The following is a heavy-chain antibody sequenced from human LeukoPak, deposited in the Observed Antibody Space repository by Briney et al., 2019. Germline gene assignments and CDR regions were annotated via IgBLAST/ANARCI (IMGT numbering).Heavy chain of an antibody. D-gene: IGHD6-25*01. J-gene: IGHJ4*02. V-gene: IGHV3-21*01. CDR3: ARDAATEGRSFDY. CDR2: ISSSSSYI. CDR1: GFTFSSYS. Sequence: GGSLRLSCAASGFTFSSYSMNWVRQAPGKGLEWVSSISSSSSYIYYADSVKGRFTISRDNAKNTLYLQLNSLRAEDTAIYYCARDAATEGRSFDYWGQGTLVTVSS.